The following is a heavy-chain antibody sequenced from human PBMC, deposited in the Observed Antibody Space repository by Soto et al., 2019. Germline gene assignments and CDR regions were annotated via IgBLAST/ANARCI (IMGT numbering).Heavy chain of an antibody. D-gene: IGHD1-26*01. CDR1: GGSISSYY. CDR2: IYYSGST. Sequence: QVQLQESGPGLVKPSETLSLTCTVSGGSISSYYWSWILQPPGKGLGWIGYIYYSGSTNYNPSLKSRVTISVDTAKTQCSLKLSSVTAADTAVYYCARSSGSYSRCDPWGQGTLVTVSS. V-gene: IGHV4-59*08. CDR3: ARSSGSYSRCDP. J-gene: IGHJ5*02.